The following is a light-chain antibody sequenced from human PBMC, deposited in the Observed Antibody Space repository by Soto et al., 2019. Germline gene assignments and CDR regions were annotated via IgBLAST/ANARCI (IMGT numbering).Light chain of an antibody. Sequence: QSVLTQPPSVSGSPGQSITISCTGTSSDVGGYNYVSWSQQHPGKAPKLIIYEVDKRPSGVPDRFSGSKSGNTASLTVSGLQAEDEADYYCSSYAGSNVYVFGSGTKLTVL. V-gene: IGLV2-8*01. CDR3: SSYAGSNVYV. CDR2: EVD. J-gene: IGLJ1*01. CDR1: SSDVGGYNY.